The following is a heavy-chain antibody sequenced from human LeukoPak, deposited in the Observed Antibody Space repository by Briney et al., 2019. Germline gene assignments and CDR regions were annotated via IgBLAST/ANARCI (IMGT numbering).Heavy chain of an antibody. CDR2: IYYSGST. Sequence: SETLSLTCTVSGGSISSYYWSWIRQPPGKGLEWIGNIYYSGSTNYNPSLKSRVTISVDTSKNQFSLKLSSVTAADTAVYYCAREGGSYRAIDYWGQGTLVTVSS. D-gene: IGHD1-26*01. J-gene: IGHJ4*02. V-gene: IGHV4-59*01. CDR1: GGSISSYY. CDR3: AREGGSYRAIDY.